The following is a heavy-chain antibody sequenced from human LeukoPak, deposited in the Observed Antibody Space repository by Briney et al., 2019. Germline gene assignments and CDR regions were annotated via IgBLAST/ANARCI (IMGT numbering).Heavy chain of an antibody. CDR2: ISYDGSNK. J-gene: IGHJ5*02. CDR3: AKPEDCSGGSCYSGLSWFDP. CDR1: GFTFSSYG. V-gene: IGHV3-30*18. Sequence: GGSLRLSCAASGFTFSSYGMHWVRQAPGKGLEGVAVISYDGSNKYYADSVKGRFTISRDNSKNTLYLQMNSLRAEDTAVYYCAKPEDCSGGSCYSGLSWFDPWGQGTLVTVSS. D-gene: IGHD2-15*01.